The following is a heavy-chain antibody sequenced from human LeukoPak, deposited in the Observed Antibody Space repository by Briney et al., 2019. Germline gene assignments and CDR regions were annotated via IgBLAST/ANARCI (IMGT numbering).Heavy chain of an antibody. V-gene: IGHV4-31*03. CDR1: GGSISSGGYY. CDR2: IYYSGST. D-gene: IGHD3-10*01. CDR3: ARDTGDTSGWFDP. Sequence: SQTLSLTCTVSGGSISSGGYYWSWIRQHRGKGLEWIGYIYYSGSTYYNPSLKSRVTISVDTSKNQFSLKLSSVTAADTAVYYCARDTGDTSGWFDPWGQGTLVTVSS. J-gene: IGHJ5*02.